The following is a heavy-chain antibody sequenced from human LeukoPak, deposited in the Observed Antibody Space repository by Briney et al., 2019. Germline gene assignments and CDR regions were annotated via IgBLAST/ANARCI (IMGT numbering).Heavy chain of an antibody. V-gene: IGHV6-1*01. Sequence: SQTLSLTCAISGDSVSSNSAAWNWIRQSPSRGLEWLGRTYYRSKWYYDYAVSVQSRIIINPDTSKNQFSLQLNSVTPEDTAVYYCVRIGYSSNSLGIDFWGQGTLVTVSS. CDR1: GDSVSSNSAA. D-gene: IGHD5-18*01. J-gene: IGHJ4*02. CDR2: TYYRSKWYY. CDR3: VRIGYSSNSLGIDF.